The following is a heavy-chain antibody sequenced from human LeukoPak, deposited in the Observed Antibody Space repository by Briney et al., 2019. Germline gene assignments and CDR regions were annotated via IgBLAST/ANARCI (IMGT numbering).Heavy chain of an antibody. CDR2: IYHSGST. V-gene: IGHV4-4*02. Sequence: PSETLSLTCAVSGGSISSSNWWSWVRQPPGKGLEWIGEIYHSGSTNYNPSLKSRVTISVDKSKNQFSLKLSSVTAADTAVYYCARERLVSYDSSGYYRDFDYWGQGTLVTVSS. CDR1: GGSISSSNW. J-gene: IGHJ4*02. CDR3: ARERLVSYDSSGYYRDFDY. D-gene: IGHD3-22*01.